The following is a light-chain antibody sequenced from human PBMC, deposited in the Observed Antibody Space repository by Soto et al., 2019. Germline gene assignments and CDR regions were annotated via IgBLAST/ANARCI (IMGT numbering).Light chain of an antibody. J-gene: IGLJ1*01. V-gene: IGLV1-40*01. CDR3: QSHDNSRSGFYV. CDR1: SSNIGAGYA. Sequence: QSVLTQPPSVSGAPGQRVTISCTGSSSNIGAGYAVHWYQKLPGTGPKLLIYNNAIRPSGVPDRFSGSRSGTSASLAITGLQAEDEADYYCQSHDNSRSGFYVFGTGTKLTVL. CDR2: NNA.